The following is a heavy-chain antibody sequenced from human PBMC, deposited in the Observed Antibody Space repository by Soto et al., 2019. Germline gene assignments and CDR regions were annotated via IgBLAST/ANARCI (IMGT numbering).Heavy chain of an antibody. CDR1: GFTLSSYA. D-gene: IGHD3-22*01. CDR2: ISYDGSNK. J-gene: IGHJ3*02. V-gene: IGHV3-30-3*01. CDR3: ARGPITMISFDI. Sequence: GGSLRLSCAASGFTLSSYAMHWVRQAPGKGLEWVAVISYDGSNKYYADSVKGRFTISRDNSKNTLYLQMNSLRAEDTAVYYCARGPITMISFDIWGQGTMVTVSS.